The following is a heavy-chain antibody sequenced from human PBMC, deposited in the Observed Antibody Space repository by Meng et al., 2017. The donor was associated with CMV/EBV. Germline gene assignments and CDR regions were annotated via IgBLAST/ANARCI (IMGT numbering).Heavy chain of an antibody. CDR1: GFTFSDYY. CDR3: AKGRVPDYSMVASFDP. CDR2: ISSSGSTI. Sequence: GESLKISCAASGFTFSDYYMSWIRQAPGKGLEWVSYISSSGSTIYYADSVKGRFTISRDNAKNSLYLQMNSLRAEDTAVYYCAKGRVPDYSMVASFDPWGQGTLVTVSS. D-gene: IGHD4-11*01. V-gene: IGHV3-11*01. J-gene: IGHJ5*02.